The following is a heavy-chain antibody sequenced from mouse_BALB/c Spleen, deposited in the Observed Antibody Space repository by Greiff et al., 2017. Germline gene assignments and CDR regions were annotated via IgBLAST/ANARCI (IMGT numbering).Heavy chain of an antibody. V-gene: IGHV1-69*02. J-gene: IGHJ2*01. CDR1: GYTFTSYW. Sequence: VQLQQPGAELVRPGASVKLSCKASGYTFTSYWINWVKQRPGQGLEWIGNIYPSDSYTNYNQKFKDKATLTVDKSSSTAYMQLSSPTSEDSAVYYCTIGGLLRPFDYWGQGTTLTVSS. CDR3: TIGGLLRPFDY. D-gene: IGHD2-3*01. CDR2: IYPSDSYT.